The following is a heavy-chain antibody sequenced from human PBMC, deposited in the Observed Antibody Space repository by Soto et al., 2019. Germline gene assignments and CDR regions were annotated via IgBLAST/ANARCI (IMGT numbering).Heavy chain of an antibody. CDR1: GGSVSSGSYY. J-gene: IGHJ5*02. CDR3: AREQNWFDT. Sequence: SETLSLTCTVSGGSVSSGSYYWSWIRQPPGKGLEWIGYIYYSGSTNYNPSLKSRVTISVDTSKNQFSLKLSSVTAADTAVYYCAREQNWFDTWGQGTLVTVSS. CDR2: IYYSGST. V-gene: IGHV4-61*01.